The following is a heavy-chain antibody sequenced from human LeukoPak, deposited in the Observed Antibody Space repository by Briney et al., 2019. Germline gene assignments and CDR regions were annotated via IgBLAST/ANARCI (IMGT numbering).Heavy chain of an antibody. Sequence: PSETLSLTCTVSGGFISSSSYYWGWIRQPPGKGLEWIGTMFYAGDTFYNPSLESRVTISVDTSKNQFSLKLTSVTAADRAVYYCARTDSGRFSYFDYWGQGTLVTVSS. CDR2: MFYAGDT. CDR3: ARTDSGRFSYFDY. CDR1: GGFISSSSYY. D-gene: IGHD5-12*01. V-gene: IGHV4-39*01. J-gene: IGHJ4*02.